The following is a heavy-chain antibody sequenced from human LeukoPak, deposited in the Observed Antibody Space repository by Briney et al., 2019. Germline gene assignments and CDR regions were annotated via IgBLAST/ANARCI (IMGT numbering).Heavy chain of an antibody. CDR2: IEEDGSET. V-gene: IGHV3-7*01. J-gene: IGHJ4*02. D-gene: IGHD1-1*01. Sequence: GGSLRLSCAASGFTISSYWMTWVRQAPGKGLEWVANIEEDGSETNYVDSVKGRFTISRDNAKNSLYLQMNRLRAEDTAVYYCARNRGTSDWGQGTLVTVSS. CDR1: GFTISSYW. CDR3: ARNRGTSD.